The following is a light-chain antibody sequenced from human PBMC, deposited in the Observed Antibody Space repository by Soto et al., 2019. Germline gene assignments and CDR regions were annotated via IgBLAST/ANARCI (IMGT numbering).Light chain of an antibody. Sequence: SPATLSLHQGERATLSCRASQSVSSSYLAWYQQKPGQAPRLLIYDASNRATGIPARFSGSGSGTDFTLTISSLEPEDFAVYYCQQCSNWPRTFGQGTNVDFK. CDR1: QSVSSSY. J-gene: IGKJ1*01. V-gene: IGKV3-11*01. CDR3: QQCSNWPRT. CDR2: DAS.